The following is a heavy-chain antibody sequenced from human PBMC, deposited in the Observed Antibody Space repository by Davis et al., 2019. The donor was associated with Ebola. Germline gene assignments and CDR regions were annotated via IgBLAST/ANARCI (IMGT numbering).Heavy chain of an antibody. CDR3: ARDVGVSPD. V-gene: IGHV4-59*12. CDR1: GGSISSYY. Sequence: PSETLSLTCTVSGGSISSYYWSWIRQPPGKGLEWIGEIYHSGSTNYNPSLKSRVTISVDKSKNQFSLKLSSVTAADTAVYYCARDVGVSPDWGQGTLVTVSS. D-gene: IGHD1-26*01. CDR2: IYHSGST. J-gene: IGHJ4*02.